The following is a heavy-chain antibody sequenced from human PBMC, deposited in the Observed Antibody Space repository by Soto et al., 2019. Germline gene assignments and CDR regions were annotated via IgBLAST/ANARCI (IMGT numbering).Heavy chain of an antibody. V-gene: IGHV1-2*02. J-gene: IGHJ4*02. CDR1: GYTFTGFY. D-gene: IGHD2-8*01. Sequence: QVQLVQSGAEVKKPGASVKVSCKASGYTFTGFYIHWVRQAPGQGLEWVGWINPNNGGTNYAQKFQAGVTMTRDTSITTAYMELSRLTSDDTALYFCARQGSNSDFDCWGQGTLVTVSS. CDR2: INPNNGGT. CDR3: ARQGSNSDFDC.